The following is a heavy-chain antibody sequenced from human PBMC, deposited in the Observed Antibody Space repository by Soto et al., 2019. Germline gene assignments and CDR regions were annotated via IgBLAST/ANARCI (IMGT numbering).Heavy chain of an antibody. Sequence: PSETLSLTCTVSGGSISSSSYYWGWIRQPPGKGLEWIGSIYYSGSTYYNTSLKSRVTISVDTSKNQFSLKLSSVTAADTAVYFCARTRYYDFWSGYYWGFDPWGQGTLVTVSS. CDR2: IYYSGST. CDR3: ARTRYYDFWSGYYWGFDP. J-gene: IGHJ5*02. D-gene: IGHD3-3*01. CDR1: GGSISSSSYY. V-gene: IGHV4-39*01.